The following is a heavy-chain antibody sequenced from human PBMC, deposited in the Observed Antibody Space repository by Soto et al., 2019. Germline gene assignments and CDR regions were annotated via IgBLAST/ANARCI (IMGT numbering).Heavy chain of an antibody. CDR1: GGSFSAYY. J-gene: IGHJ6*02. CDR2: IIPSEST. D-gene: IGHD1-26*01. CDR3: ARQRPTDGRWEFANYYGMGV. V-gene: IGHV4-34*12. Sequence: SETLSLTCAVYGGSFSAYYWSWVRQPPGKGLEWIGEIIPSESTKYNPSLKSRVTISVDTSKNQFSLKLSSVTAADTAVYYCARQRPTDGRWEFANYYGMGVWGQGTPVTVSS.